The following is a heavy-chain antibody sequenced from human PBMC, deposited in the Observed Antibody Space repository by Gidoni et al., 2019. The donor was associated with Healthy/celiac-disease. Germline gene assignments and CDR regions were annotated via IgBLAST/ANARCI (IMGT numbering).Heavy chain of an antibody. CDR1: GGTFSSYA. J-gene: IGHJ4*02. CDR3: AREEGQWLQLNGGFDY. Sequence: QVPLVQSGAEVKKPGSSVKVSCKASGGTFSSYAISWVRQAPGQGLEWMGGIIPIFGTANYAQKFQGRVTITADESTSTAYMELSSLRSEDTAVYYCAREEGQWLQLNGGFDYWGQGTLVTVSS. D-gene: IGHD5-12*01. CDR2: IIPIFGTA. V-gene: IGHV1-69*01.